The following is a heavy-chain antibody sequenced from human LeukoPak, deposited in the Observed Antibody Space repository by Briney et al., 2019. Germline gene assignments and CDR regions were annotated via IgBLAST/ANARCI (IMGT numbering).Heavy chain of an antibody. CDR2: IIPILGIA. CDR1: GGTITRYA. J-gene: IGHJ4*02. D-gene: IGHD2-21*02. Sequence: ASVKVSCKASGGTITRYAISWVRQAPGQGLEWMGRIIPILGIANYAQKFQGRVTITADKSTSTAYMELSSLRSEDTAVYYCATNPTYCGGDCYEFLDYWGQGTLVTVSS. V-gene: IGHV1-69*04. CDR3: ATNPTYCGGDCYEFLDY.